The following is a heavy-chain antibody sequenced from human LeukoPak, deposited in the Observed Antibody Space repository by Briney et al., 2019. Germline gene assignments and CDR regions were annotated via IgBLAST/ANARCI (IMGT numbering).Heavy chain of an antibody. D-gene: IGHD3-10*01. CDR3: GRDQMVAVRYYFDY. CDR1: GFTFSSYA. CDR2: VSSNGGSA. V-gene: IGHV3-64*01. Sequence: PGGSLRLSCAASGFTFSSYALHWVRQDPGEGLEYVSAVSSNGGSAYYANSVKDRFTISRDNSKNTLYLQMGSLRAEDMAVYYGGRDQMVAVRYYFDYWGQGTLVTVSS. J-gene: IGHJ4*02.